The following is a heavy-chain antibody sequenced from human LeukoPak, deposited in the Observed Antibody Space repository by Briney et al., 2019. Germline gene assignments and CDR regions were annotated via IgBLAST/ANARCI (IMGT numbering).Heavy chain of an antibody. V-gene: IGHV3-30-3*01. Sequence: GRSLRLSCAASGFTFSSYAMHWVRQAPGKGLEWVAVMSYDGSNKYYADSVKGRFTISRDNSKNTLYLQMNSLRAEDTAVYYCARGPDYFGYWGRGTLVTVSS. CDR2: MSYDGSNK. CDR1: GFTFSSYA. CDR3: ARGPDYFGY. J-gene: IGHJ4*02.